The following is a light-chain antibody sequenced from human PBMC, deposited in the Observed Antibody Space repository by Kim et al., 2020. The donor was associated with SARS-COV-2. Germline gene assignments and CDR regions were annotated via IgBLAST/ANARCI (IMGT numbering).Light chain of an antibody. CDR2: QSS. CDR1: QSISDW. V-gene: IGKV1-5*03. Sequence: SASVGDRVTVTGRARQSISDWLAWYQQKPGKAPRLLMSQSSSLDDGVPPRFSGSGSGTEFTLTITSVQPDDFATYYCQHYRGYSVTFGQGTKLEI. J-gene: IGKJ2*01. CDR3: QHYRGYSVT.